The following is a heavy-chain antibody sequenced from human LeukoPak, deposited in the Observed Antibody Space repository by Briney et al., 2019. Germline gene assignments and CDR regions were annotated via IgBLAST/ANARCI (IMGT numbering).Heavy chain of an antibody. CDR2: IYYSGST. D-gene: IGHD2-21*01. Sequence: SETLSLTCTVSGGSISGSSYYWGWIRQPPGKGLEWIGSIYYSGSTYYNPSLKSRVTISVDTSKNQFSLKLSSVTAADTAVYYCARGGTSVIGGQGTLVTVSS. CDR1: GGSISGSSYY. J-gene: IGHJ4*02. V-gene: IGHV4-39*07. CDR3: ARGGTSVI.